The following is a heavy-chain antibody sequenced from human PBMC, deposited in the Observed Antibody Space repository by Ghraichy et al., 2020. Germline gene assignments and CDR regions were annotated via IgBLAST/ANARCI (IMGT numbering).Heavy chain of an antibody. J-gene: IGHJ5*02. D-gene: IGHD6-13*01. CDR3: ARCWSADWFDP. CDR1: GGSISGYY. V-gene: IGHV4-59*08. Sequence: SETLSLTCSVSGGSISGYYWSWIRQPPGKGLEWIGYIYYSGSTKYNPSLRSRVTISLETSKKQFSLNLTSVTAADTTVYYCARCWSADWFDPWGQGTLVTVSS. CDR2: IYYSGST.